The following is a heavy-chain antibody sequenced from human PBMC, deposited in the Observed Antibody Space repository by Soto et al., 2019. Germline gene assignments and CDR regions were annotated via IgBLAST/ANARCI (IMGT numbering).Heavy chain of an antibody. CDR1: GFTFSSYG. CDR3: ARAAVAGRGGSDV. CDR2: IWYDGSNK. Sequence: GGSLRLSCAASGFTFSSYGMHWVRQAPGKGLEWVAVIWYDGSNKYYADSVKGRFTISRDNSKNTLYLQMNSLRAEDTAVYYCARAAVAGRGGSDVWGQGTTVTVSS. V-gene: IGHV3-33*01. J-gene: IGHJ6*02. D-gene: IGHD6-19*01.